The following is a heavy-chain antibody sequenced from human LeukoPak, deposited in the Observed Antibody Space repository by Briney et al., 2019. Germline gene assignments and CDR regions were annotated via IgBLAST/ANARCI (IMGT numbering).Heavy chain of an antibody. CDR1: GFTFSSYG. Sequence: GRSLRLSCAASGFTFSSYGMHWVRQAPGKGLEWVAVISYDGSNKYYADSVKGRFTISRDNSKNTLYLQMNSLRAEDTAVYYCAKDVSGDNFDYWGQGTLVTVSS. J-gene: IGHJ4*02. D-gene: IGHD7-27*01. CDR3: AKDVSGDNFDY. CDR2: ISYDGSNK. V-gene: IGHV3-30*18.